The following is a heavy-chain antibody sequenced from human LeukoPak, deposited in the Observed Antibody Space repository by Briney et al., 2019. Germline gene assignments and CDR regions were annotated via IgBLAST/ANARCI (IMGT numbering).Heavy chain of an antibody. CDR1: GGTFSSYA. CDR3: ARESNTKVRGAISY. J-gene: IGHJ4*02. Sequence: ASVKVSCKASGGTFSSYAISWVRQAPGQGLEWMGRIFPILGITNYAQKIQGRVTITADKSTSTAYIELSSLRSEDTAVYYCARESNTKVRGAISYWGQGTRVTVSS. V-gene: IGHV1-69*04. D-gene: IGHD3-10*01. CDR2: IFPILGIT.